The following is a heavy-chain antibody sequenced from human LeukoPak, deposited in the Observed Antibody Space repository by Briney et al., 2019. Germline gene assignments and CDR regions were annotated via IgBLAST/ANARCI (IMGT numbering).Heavy chain of an antibody. V-gene: IGHV1-8*03. CDR1: GYTFTSYD. CDR3: ARATRDFWGYYYYMDV. D-gene: IGHD3-3*01. Sequence: ASVKVSCKASGYTFTSYDINWVRQATGQGLEWMGWMNPNSGNTGYAQKFQGRVTITRNTSISTAYMELSSLRSEDTAVYYCARATRDFWGYYYYMDVWGKGTTVTVSS. CDR2: MNPNSGNT. J-gene: IGHJ6*03.